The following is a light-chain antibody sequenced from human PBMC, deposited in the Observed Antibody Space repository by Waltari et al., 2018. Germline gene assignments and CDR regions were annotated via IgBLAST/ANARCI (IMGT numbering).Light chain of an antibody. Sequence: QSALTQPASVSGSPGQSITISCTGTSSDVGFYNYVSWYQQQPGKAPKLMIYDVSELPSGVSNRFSGSKSGNTASLTISGLQAEDEADYYCNSYAGSSSWVFGGGTKLTVL. CDR3: NSYAGSSSWV. V-gene: IGLV2-14*01. CDR2: DVS. J-gene: IGLJ3*02. CDR1: SSDVGFYNY.